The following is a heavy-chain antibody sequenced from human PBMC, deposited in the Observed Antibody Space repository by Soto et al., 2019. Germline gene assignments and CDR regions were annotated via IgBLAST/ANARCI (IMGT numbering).Heavy chain of an antibody. D-gene: IGHD2-15*01. V-gene: IGHV3-30*03. Sequence: QVQLVESGGGAVQPGRSLRLSCAASGFTFSNNGIHWVRQAPGKGLEWVAVISSDGINKYYADSVKGRSTISRDNSKNTLFLQRNSLRVEDTAVYYCAMDLYGGSARFDYWGHGTLVTVSS. J-gene: IGHJ4*01. CDR3: AMDLYGGSARFDY. CDR2: ISSDGINK. CDR1: GFTFSNNG.